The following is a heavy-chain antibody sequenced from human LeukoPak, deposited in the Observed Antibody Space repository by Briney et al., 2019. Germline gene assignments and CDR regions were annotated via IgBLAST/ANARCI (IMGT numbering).Heavy chain of an antibody. D-gene: IGHD5-18*01. CDR1: GGSISSYY. CDR3: ARDGEPGYSYGSPYYYYYYMGV. J-gene: IGHJ6*03. CDR2: IYTSGST. Sequence: SETLSLTCTVSGGSISSYYWSWIRQPAGKGLEWIGRIYTSGSTNYNPSLKSRVTMSVDTSKNQFSLKLSSVTAADTAVYYCARDGEPGYSYGSPYYYYYYMGVWGKGTTVTVSS. V-gene: IGHV4-4*07.